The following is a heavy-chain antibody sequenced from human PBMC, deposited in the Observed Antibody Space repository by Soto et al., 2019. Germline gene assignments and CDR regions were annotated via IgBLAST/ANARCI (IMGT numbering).Heavy chain of an antibody. J-gene: IGHJ5*01. CDR3: ANSVLMATIPDS. CDR2: IKQDGSEK. CDR1: GFTFSSYW. Sequence: GGSLRLSCAASGFTFSSYWMSWVRQAPGKGLEWVANIKQDGSEKYYVDSVKGRFTISRDNAKNSLYLQMNSLTAADTAVYYCANSVLMATIPDSWGQGTLVTVSS. D-gene: IGHD5-12*01. V-gene: IGHV3-7*03.